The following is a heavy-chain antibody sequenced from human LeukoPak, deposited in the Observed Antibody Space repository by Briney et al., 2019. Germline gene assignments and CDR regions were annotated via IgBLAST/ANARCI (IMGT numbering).Heavy chain of an antibody. J-gene: IGHJ4*02. CDR3: AGPIATDGLDY. V-gene: IGHV3-21*01. D-gene: IGHD6-13*01. CDR1: GFTFSRYT. Sequence: GGSLRLSCAASGFTFSRYTMNWVRQAPGKGLEWVSSISSGSSNIHYADSVKGRFTISRDNAKNSLYLQMNSLRAEDTAVYYCAGPIATDGLDYWGQGTLVTVSS. CDR2: ISSGSSNI.